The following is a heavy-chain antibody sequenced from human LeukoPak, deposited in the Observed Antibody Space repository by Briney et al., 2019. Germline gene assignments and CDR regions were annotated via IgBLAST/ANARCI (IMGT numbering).Heavy chain of an antibody. CDR2: MSGVSVST. CDR1: GLPISDFD. CDR3: ARESGRFDY. Sequence: GGSLRLSCVVSGLPISDFDMHWVRQAPGKGLEWVSLMSGVSVSTFYADSVMGRFSISRDNSKNSLSLEMNSLRTEDTAMYYCARESGRFDYWGQGTLVAVSS. J-gene: IGHJ4*02. V-gene: IGHV3-43*02.